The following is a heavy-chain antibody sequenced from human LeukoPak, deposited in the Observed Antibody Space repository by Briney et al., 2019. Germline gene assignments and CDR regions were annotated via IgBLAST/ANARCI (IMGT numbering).Heavy chain of an antibody. D-gene: IGHD2-2*01. V-gene: IGHV1-69*04. CDR3: ARDQGVVVPAAKNWFDP. CDR2: IIPILGIA. CDR1: GGTFSSYA. Sequence: ASVKVSCKASGGTFSSYAISWVRQAPGQGLEWMGRIIPILGIANYAQKLQGRVTMTTDTSTSTAYMELRSLRSDDTAVYYCARDQGVVVPAAKNWFDPWGQGTLVTVSS. J-gene: IGHJ5*02.